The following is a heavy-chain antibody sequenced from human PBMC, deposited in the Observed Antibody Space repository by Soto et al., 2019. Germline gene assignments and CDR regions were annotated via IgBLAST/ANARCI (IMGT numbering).Heavy chain of an antibody. CDR2: TYYRSRWYN. V-gene: IGHV6-1*01. CDR3: ARVLLPVYDSSGSEAHFDY. CDR1: GDSVSSNSAA. Sequence: SQTLSLTCVISGDSVSSNSAAWNWIRQSPSRGLEWLGRTYYRSRWYNDYAVSVRSRITVNADTSKNQFSLHLNSVTPEDTAVYYCARVLLPVYDSSGSEAHFDYWGQGALVTVSS. D-gene: IGHD3-22*01. J-gene: IGHJ4*02.